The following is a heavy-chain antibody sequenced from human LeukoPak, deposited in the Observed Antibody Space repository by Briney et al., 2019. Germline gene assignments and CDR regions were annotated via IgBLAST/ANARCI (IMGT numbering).Heavy chain of an antibody. V-gene: IGHV3-7*01. Sequence: GGSLRLSCAASGFTFSSYWMSWVRQAPGKVLEWVANIKQDGSEKYYVDSVKGRFTVSRDNAKNSLYLQISSLRAEDTAVYFCARVGLQLWFEAAFDYWGQGTLVTVSS. CDR3: ARVGLQLWFEAAFDY. J-gene: IGHJ4*02. CDR1: GFTFSSYW. CDR2: IKQDGSEK. D-gene: IGHD5-18*01.